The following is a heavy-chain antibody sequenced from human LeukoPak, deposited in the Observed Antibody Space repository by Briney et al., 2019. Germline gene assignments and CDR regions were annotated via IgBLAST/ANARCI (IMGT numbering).Heavy chain of an antibody. Sequence: SETLSLTCAVYGGSFSGYYWSWIRQPPGKGLEWIGSIYYSGSTYYNPSLKSRVTISVDTSKNQFSLKLSSVTAADTAVYYCARRRHCSSTSCYAFDYWGQGTLVTVSS. V-gene: IGHV4-34*01. J-gene: IGHJ4*02. CDR1: GGSFSGYY. CDR3: ARRRHCSSTSCYAFDY. CDR2: IYYSGST. D-gene: IGHD2-2*01.